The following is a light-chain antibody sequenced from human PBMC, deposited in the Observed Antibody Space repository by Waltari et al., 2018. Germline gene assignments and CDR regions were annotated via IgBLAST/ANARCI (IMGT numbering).Light chain of an antibody. V-gene: IGKV3-20*01. CDR2: GAS. Sequence: EIVLTQSPGTLSLSPGERATLSCRASQSVISTYLNWYQQKPGQSPRLLIYGASRRATGIPARFSCSGSGTDFTLTISRLEPEDFAFYYCLHYGSALWTFGQGTKVEIK. J-gene: IGKJ1*01. CDR1: QSVISTY. CDR3: LHYGSALWT.